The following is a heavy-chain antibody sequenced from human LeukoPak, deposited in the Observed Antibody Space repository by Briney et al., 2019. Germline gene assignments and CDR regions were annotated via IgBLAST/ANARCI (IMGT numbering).Heavy chain of an antibody. V-gene: IGHV3-48*01. Sequence: GGSLRHSCAASGFTFSSYSMNWVRQAPGKGLEWVSYISSSSSTIYYADSVKGRFTISRDNSKNTLYLQMNSLRAEDTAVYYCATDIVVVVAATLNYWGQGTLVTVSS. D-gene: IGHD2-15*01. CDR1: GFTFSSYS. CDR2: ISSSSSTI. J-gene: IGHJ4*02. CDR3: ATDIVVVVAATLNY.